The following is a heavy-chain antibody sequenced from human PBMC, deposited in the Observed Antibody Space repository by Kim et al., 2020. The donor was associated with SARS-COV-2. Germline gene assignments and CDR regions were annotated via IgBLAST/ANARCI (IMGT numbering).Heavy chain of an antibody. CDR3: AKAGGTPTYYYYMDV. Sequence: GGSLRLSCAASGFTFDDYAMHWVRQAPGKGLEWVSGISWNSGSIGYADSVKGRFTISRDNAKNSLYLQMNSLRAEDTALYYCAKAGGTPTYYYYMDVWGKGTTVTVSS. CDR1: GFTFDDYA. J-gene: IGHJ6*03. CDR2: ISWNSGSI. V-gene: IGHV3-9*01. D-gene: IGHD1-7*01.